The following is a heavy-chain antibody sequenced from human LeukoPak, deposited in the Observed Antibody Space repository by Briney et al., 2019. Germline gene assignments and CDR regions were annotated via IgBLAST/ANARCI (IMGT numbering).Heavy chain of an antibody. D-gene: IGHD2-21*02. CDR1: GGSINNYY. Sequence: SETLSLTCTVSGGSINNYYWSWIRHPPGKGLEWVGYIYYSGSTNYNPSLRGRVTMSVDTSKNQFSVKLSSVTAADTAVYYCASYCGGDCNSSAFDFCGQGTMVTVSS. V-gene: IGHV4-59*01. CDR3: ASYCGGDCNSSAFDF. CDR2: IYYSGST. J-gene: IGHJ3*01.